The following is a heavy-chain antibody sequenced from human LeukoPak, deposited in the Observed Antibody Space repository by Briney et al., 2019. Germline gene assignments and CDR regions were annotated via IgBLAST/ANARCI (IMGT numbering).Heavy chain of an antibody. J-gene: IGHJ4*02. D-gene: IGHD1-1*01. CDR1: GGSFSGYY. Sequence: PSETLSLTCAVYGGSFSGYYWSWLRQPPGKGLEWIGEINHSGSTNYNPSLKGRVTISVDKSKNQFSLKLSSVTAADTAVYYCARTTPGRGFDYWGQGTLVTVSS. V-gene: IGHV4-34*01. CDR2: INHSGST. CDR3: ARTTPGRGFDY.